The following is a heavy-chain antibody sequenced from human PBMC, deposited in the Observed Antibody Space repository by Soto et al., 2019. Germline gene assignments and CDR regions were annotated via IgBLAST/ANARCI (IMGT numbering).Heavy chain of an antibody. Sequence: SVKVACKASGGTFSIYAISWVLQAPGQGLEWMGGIIPIFGTANYAQKFQGRVTITADESTSTAYMELSSLRSEDTAVYYCARDLRYSSSVNWFDPWGQGTLVTVSS. V-gene: IGHV1-69*13. J-gene: IGHJ5*02. CDR1: GGTFSIYA. CDR3: ARDLRYSSSVNWFDP. CDR2: IIPIFGTA. D-gene: IGHD6-6*01.